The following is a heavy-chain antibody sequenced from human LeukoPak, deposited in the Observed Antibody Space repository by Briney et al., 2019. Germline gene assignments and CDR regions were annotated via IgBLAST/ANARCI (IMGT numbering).Heavy chain of an antibody. D-gene: IGHD6-13*01. Sequence: PGGSLRLSCAASGFTFSSYSMNWVRQAPGKGLEWVSYISSSSSTIYYADSVKGRFTISRDNSKNTLYLQMNSLRAEDTAVYYCASSTAAGTHYFDYWGQGTLVTVSS. CDR1: GFTFSSYS. V-gene: IGHV3-48*01. CDR2: ISSSSSTI. J-gene: IGHJ4*02. CDR3: ASSTAAGTHYFDY.